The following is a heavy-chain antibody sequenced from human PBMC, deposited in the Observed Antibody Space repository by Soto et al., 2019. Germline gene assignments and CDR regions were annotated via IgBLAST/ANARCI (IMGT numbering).Heavy chain of an antibody. D-gene: IGHD1-26*01. V-gene: IGHV4-31*03. Sequence: SETLSLTCTVSGDSIDSGAYYWTWIRQFPGKGLEWIGYVYYSGTTAYNPSLQSRLAISIDTSKSHFSLKLHSVTDADTAVYYCARDWYSGDYSLDFWGQGTLVTVSS. CDR1: GDSIDSGAYY. CDR2: VYYSGTT. CDR3: ARDWYSGDYSLDF. J-gene: IGHJ4*02.